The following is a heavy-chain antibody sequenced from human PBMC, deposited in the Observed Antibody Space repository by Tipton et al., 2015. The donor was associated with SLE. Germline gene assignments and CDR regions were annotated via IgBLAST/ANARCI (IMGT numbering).Heavy chain of an antibody. CDR3: AKDGEILWFGELLRGYYYYYMDV. D-gene: IGHD3-10*01. CDR2: INPNSGGT. J-gene: IGHJ6*03. V-gene: IGHV1-2*06. CDR1: GYTFTGYY. Sequence: QSGAEVKKPGASVKVSCKASGYTFTGYYMHWVRQAPGQGLEWMGRINPNSGGTNYAQKFQGRVTMTRDTSISTAYMELSSLRAEDTAVYYCAKDGEILWFGELLRGYYYYYMDVWGKGTTVTVSS.